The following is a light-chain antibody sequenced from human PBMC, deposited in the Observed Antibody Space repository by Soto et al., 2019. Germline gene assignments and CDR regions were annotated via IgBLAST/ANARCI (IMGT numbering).Light chain of an antibody. CDR3: SSYTSGSTLG. CDR2: DVT. J-gene: IGLJ2*01. V-gene: IGLV2-14*03. CDR1: SSDVGGYNY. Sequence: QSALTQPASVSGSPGQSITISCTGTSSDVGGYNYVSWYQQHPGKAHKLMIYDVTIRPSGVSNRFSGSKSGNTASLTISGLQAEDEADYYCSSYTSGSTLGFGGGTKLTVL.